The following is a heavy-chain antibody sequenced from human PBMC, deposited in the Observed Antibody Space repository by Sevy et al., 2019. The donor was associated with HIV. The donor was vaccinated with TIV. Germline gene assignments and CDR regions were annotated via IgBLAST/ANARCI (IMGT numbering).Heavy chain of an antibody. D-gene: IGHD3-22*01. CDR1: GGSISSHY. V-gene: IGHV4-59*11. CDR2: IYYSGST. CDR3: ASSVYYYDSSGYPRYYFDY. Sequence: SETLSLTCTVSGGSISSHYWSWIQQPPGKGLEWIGYIYYSGSTNYNPSLRSRVTISVDTSKNQFSLKLSSVTAADTAGYYCASSVYYYDSSGYPRYYFDYWGQGTLVTVSS. J-gene: IGHJ4*02.